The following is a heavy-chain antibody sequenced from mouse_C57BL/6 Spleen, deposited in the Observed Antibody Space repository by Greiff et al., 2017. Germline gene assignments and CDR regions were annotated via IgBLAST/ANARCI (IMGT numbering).Heavy chain of an antibody. CDR2: IYPGSGST. J-gene: IGHJ2*01. Sequence: QVQLQQPGAELVKPGASVKMSCKASGYTFTSYWITWVKQRPGQGLEWIGDIYPGSGSTNYNEKFKSKATLTVDTSSRTAYMQLSSLTSEDSAVYCGARRRYYPDYFDYWGQGTTLTVSA. V-gene: IGHV1-55*01. D-gene: IGHD1-1*01. CDR1: GYTFTSYW. CDR3: ARRRYYPDYFDY.